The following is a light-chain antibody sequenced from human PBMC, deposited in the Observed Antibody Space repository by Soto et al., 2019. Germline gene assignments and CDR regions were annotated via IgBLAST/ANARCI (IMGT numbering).Light chain of an antibody. Sequence: EILMTQSPATLSVSPGERATLSYRASESVAGHLAWYQQQPGQAPRLLIHGASIRATGIPVRFSGSGSGTEFTLTISSLQCEAFAVYYCQQYGGWPRTFGQGTKV. CDR2: GAS. CDR3: QQYGGWPRT. J-gene: IGKJ1*01. V-gene: IGKV3-15*01. CDR1: ESVAGH.